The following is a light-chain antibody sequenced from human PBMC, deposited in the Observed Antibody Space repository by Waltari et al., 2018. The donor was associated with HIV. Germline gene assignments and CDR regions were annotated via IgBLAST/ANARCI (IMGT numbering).Light chain of an antibody. CDR3: QQYYGESFT. Sequence: LAWYQQRPGEPPKLLIYWASIREAGVPDRFSGSGSGTDFTLTISSLKSEDVAVYYCQQYYGESFTFGQGTRLEIK. V-gene: IGKV4-1*01. J-gene: IGKJ2*01. CDR2: WAS.